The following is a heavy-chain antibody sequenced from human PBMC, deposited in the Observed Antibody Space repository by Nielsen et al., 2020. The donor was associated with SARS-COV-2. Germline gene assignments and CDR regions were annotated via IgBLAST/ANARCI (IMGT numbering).Heavy chain of an antibody. Sequence: GESLKISCAASGFTFGSSWMHWVRQAPGKGLVWVSRINSGGRTTTYADSVKGRFTISRDNAKNTLYLQMNSLRAEDTAVYYCARDLTFGAYWFDPWSQGTLVTVSS. J-gene: IGHJ5*02. D-gene: IGHD3/OR15-3a*01. CDR3: ARDLTFGAYWFDP. CDR1: GFTFGSSW. V-gene: IGHV3-74*01. CDR2: INSGGRTT.